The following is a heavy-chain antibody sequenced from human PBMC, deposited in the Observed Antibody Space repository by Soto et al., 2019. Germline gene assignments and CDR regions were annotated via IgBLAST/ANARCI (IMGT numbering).Heavy chain of an antibody. Sequence: SVKVSCKASGGTFSSYAISWARQAPGQGLEWMGGIIPIFGTANYAQKFQGRVTITADESTSTAYMELSSLRSEDTAVYYCARDSYPYYYDSSGYYYFSGFDYWGQGTLVTVSS. D-gene: IGHD3-22*01. V-gene: IGHV1-69*13. CDR1: GGTFSSYA. CDR2: IIPIFGTA. CDR3: ARDSYPYYYDSSGYYYFSGFDY. J-gene: IGHJ4*02.